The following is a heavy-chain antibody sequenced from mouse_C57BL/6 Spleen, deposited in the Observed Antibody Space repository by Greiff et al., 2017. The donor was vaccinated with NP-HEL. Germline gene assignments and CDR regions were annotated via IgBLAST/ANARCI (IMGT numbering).Heavy chain of an antibody. CDR3: ARNDYDEYYYAMDY. D-gene: IGHD2-4*01. CDR1: GYSFSSSW. J-gene: IGHJ4*01. Sequence: QVQLQQSGPELVKPGASVKISCKASGYSFSSSWMNWVKQRPGKGLEWIGRIYPGDGDTNYNGKFKGKATLTADKSSSTAYMQLSSLTSEDSAVYFCARNDYDEYYYAMDYWGQGTSVTVSS. CDR2: IYPGDGDT. V-gene: IGHV1-82*01.